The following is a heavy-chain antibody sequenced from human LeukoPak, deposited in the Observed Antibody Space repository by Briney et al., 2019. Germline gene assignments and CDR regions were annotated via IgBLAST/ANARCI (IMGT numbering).Heavy chain of an antibody. V-gene: IGHV4-39*01. J-gene: IGHJ6*03. CDR1: GGSISSYY. Sequence: SETLSLTCTVSGGSISSYYWSWIRQPPGKGLEWIGSIYYSGSTYYNPSLKSRVTISVDTSKNQFSLKLSSVTAADTAVYYCARSGYSYGPYYYMDVWGKGTTVTISS. CDR3: ARSGYSYGPYYYMDV. CDR2: IYYSGST. D-gene: IGHD5-18*01.